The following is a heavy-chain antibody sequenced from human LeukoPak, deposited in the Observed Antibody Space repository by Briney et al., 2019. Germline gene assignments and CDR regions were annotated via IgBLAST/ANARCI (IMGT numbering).Heavy chain of an antibody. J-gene: IGHJ4*02. D-gene: IGHD2/OR15-2a*01. CDR2: INPSGGST. V-gene: IGHV1-46*01. CDR3: ARDRVFPQDHYFDY. CDR1: GYTFTSYY. Sequence: ASVKVSCKASGYTFTSYYIRWVRQAPGQGLQWMGVINPSGGSTSYAQKFQGRVTMTRDTSTSTVYMELSSLRSEDTAVYYCARDRVFPQDHYFDYWGQGTLVTVSS.